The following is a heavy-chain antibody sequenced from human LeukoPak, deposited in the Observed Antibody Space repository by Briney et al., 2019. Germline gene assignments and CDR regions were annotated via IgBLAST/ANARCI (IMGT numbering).Heavy chain of an antibody. CDR1: GLSFSDFA. CDR3: TKDPNGNYIGAFDP. Sequence: GGSLRLSCAGSGLSFSDFAMTWVRQAPGKGLEWVSSMTGNGGTVVYTDSVKGRFTMSRDNSKNTVYLQMNSLRAEDTVLYYCTKDPNGNYIGAFDPWGLGTLVTVSS. D-gene: IGHD4-17*01. CDR2: MTGNGGTV. V-gene: IGHV3-23*01. J-gene: IGHJ5*02.